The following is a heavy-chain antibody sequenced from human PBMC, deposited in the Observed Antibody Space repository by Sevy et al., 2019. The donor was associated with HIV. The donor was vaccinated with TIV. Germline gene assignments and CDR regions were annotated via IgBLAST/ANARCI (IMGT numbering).Heavy chain of an antibody. J-gene: IGHJ5*02. Sequence: GGSLRLSCVASGFDFTEHQMHWVRQPVGKGLEWIAAIGIYGDTYYMGSVKGRFTISREDANNSLFLQLASLTVGDTATYYCVRGTGVSLAGAWFDPWGQGTLVTVSS. CDR1: GFDFTEHQ. CDR2: IGIYGDT. CDR3: VRGTGVSLAGAWFDP. V-gene: IGHV3-13*04. D-gene: IGHD3-16*01.